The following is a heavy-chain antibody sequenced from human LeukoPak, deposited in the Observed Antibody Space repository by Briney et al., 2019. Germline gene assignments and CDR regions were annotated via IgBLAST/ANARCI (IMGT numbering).Heavy chain of an antibody. D-gene: IGHD6-13*01. CDR2: ISSSGSTI. J-gene: IGHJ4*02. Sequence: GGSLRLSCAASGFTFSDYYMSWIRQAPGKGLEWVSYISSSGSTIYYADSAKGRFTISRDNAKNSLYLQMNSLRAEDTAVYYCARDAGSSWTDFDYWGQGTLVTVSS. V-gene: IGHV3-11*01. CDR3: ARDAGSSWTDFDY. CDR1: GFTFSDYY.